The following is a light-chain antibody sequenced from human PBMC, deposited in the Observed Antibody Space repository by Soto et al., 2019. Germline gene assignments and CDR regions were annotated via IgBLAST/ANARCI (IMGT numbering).Light chain of an antibody. CDR2: DAS. V-gene: IGKV3-11*01. Sequence: ETVMTQSPATLSVSPGERGTLSWRASQSFSSALAWYQQKPGLPPRLLIYDASNRATGIPARFSGSGSGTDFTLTISSLEPEDFAVYYCQQRSNWPITFGQGTRLEIK. CDR3: QQRSNWPIT. J-gene: IGKJ5*01. CDR1: QSFSSA.